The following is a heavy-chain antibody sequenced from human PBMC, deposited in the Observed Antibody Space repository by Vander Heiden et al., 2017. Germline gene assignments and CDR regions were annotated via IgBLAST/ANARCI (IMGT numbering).Heavy chain of an antibody. J-gene: IGHJ3*02. CDR3: AKRGFNYDAFDI. V-gene: IGHV3-23*01. D-gene: IGHD3-10*01. CDR2: ISGSGGST. CDR1: GFTFSSYA. Sequence: EVQLLESGGGLVHPGGSLRLSCAASGFTFSSYAMRWVRQAPGKGLEWVSAISGSGGSTYYADSVKGRFTISRDNSKNTLYLQMNSLRAEDTAVYYCAKRGFNYDAFDIWGQGTMVTVSS.